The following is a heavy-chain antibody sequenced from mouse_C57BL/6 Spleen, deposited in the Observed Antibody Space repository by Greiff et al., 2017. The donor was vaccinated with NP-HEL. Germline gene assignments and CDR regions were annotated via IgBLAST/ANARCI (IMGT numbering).Heavy chain of an antibody. CDR2: INPSSGYT. Sequence: QVQLKESGAELARPGASVKMSCKASGYTFTSYTMHWVKQRPGQGLEWIGYINPSSGYTKYNQKFKDKATLTADKSSSTAYMQLSSLTSEDSAVYYCARWMVDGYYSYFDYWGQGTTLTVSS. J-gene: IGHJ2*01. V-gene: IGHV1-4*01. CDR3: ARWMVDGYYSYFDY. D-gene: IGHD2-3*01. CDR1: GYTFTSYT.